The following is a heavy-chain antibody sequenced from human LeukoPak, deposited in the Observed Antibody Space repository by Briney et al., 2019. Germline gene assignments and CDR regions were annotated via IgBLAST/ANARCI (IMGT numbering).Heavy chain of an antibody. J-gene: IGHJ4*02. CDR1: GYTFTGYY. Sequence: ASVRVSCKASGYTFTGYYMRWVRQAPGQGLEWMGWINPNSGGTNYAQKLQGRVTMTRDTSISTAYMELSRLRSDDTAVYYCARDDGEAVVYWGQGTLVTVSS. D-gene: IGHD5-24*01. CDR3: ARDDGEAVVY. CDR2: INPNSGGT. V-gene: IGHV1-2*02.